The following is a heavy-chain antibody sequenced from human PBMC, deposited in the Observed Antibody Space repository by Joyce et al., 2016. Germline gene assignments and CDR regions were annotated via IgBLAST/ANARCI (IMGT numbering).Heavy chain of an antibody. J-gene: IGHJ6*02. CDR2: ISSDSTYI. V-gene: IGHV3-21*02. CDR1: GFTFSTSS. CDR3: ARGGIVYDYSMDL. Sequence: EVQLVESGGGLVKPGGSLRISCAASGFTFSTSSMSWFRRAPGEGLECVSAISSDSTYIFYADSVKGRFTVSRDNAKNSLYLQMNSLRAEDTAVFFCARGGIVYDYSMDLWGQGTTVTVSS. D-gene: IGHD3-22*01.